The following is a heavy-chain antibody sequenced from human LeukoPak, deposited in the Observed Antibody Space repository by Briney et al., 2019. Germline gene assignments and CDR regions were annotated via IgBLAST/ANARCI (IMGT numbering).Heavy chain of an antibody. V-gene: IGHV4-59*01. J-gene: IGHJ5*02. CDR1: GDSIRSYQ. Sequence: PSETLFHTCCIPGDSIRSYQGSSRRQPRGKGLELIGYIYYSGSTNYTPSLKSRVTISVDTSKNQFSLKLSSVTAADTAVYYCARDRVGSTWFDPWGQGTLVTVSS. D-gene: IGHD3-16*01. CDR3: ARDRVGSTWFDP. CDR2: IYYSGST.